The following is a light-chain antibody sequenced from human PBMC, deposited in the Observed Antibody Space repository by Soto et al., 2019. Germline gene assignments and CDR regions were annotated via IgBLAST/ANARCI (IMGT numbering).Light chain of an antibody. CDR1: QSVTSNY. Sequence: EIVLTRSPGTLSLSPGERATLSCRASQSVTSNYLAWYQQKPGQAPRLLIYGASSRATGIPDRFSGSGSGTDLTLTISRLEPEDFAVYYCQQYGSSPPLSFGGGTKVDIK. CDR3: QQYGSSPPLS. V-gene: IGKV3-20*01. CDR2: GAS. J-gene: IGKJ4*01.